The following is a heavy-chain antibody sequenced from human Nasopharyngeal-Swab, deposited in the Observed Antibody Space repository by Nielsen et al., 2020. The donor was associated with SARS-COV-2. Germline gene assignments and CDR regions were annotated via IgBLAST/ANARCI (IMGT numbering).Heavy chain of an antibody. CDR3: AREEGERGHYYDSSGYNY. D-gene: IGHD3-22*01. CDR1: GGTFSSYA. J-gene: IGHJ4*02. V-gene: IGHV1-69*13. Sequence: SVKVSCKASGGTFSSYAISWVRQVPGQGLEWMGGIIPIFGTANYAQKFQGRVTITADESTSTAYMELSSLRSEDTAVYYCAREEGERGHYYDSSGYNYWGQGTLVTVSS. CDR2: IIPIFGTA.